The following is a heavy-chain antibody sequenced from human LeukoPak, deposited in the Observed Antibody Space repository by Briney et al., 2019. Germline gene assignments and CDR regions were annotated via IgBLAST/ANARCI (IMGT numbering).Heavy chain of an antibody. J-gene: IGHJ4*02. Sequence: GGSLRLSCAASGFTFSSYGMHWVRQAPGKGLEWVAVIWYDGSNKYYADSVKGRFTISRDNSKNTLYLQMNSLRAEDTAVYYCAKEAWSGYQTDYFGYWGQGTLVTVSS. CDR1: GFTFSSYG. V-gene: IGHV3-30*02. CDR3: AKEAWSGYQTDYFGY. CDR2: IWYDGSNK. D-gene: IGHD3-3*01.